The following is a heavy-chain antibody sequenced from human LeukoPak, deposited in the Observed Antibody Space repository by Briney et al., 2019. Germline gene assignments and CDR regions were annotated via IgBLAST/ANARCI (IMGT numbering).Heavy chain of an antibody. D-gene: IGHD2-15*01. CDR3: ARAPRTSSGGSQNHY. CDR1: GGTFSSYA. J-gene: IGHJ4*02. Sequence: ASVKVSCKASGGTFSSYAISWVRQAPGQGLEWMGRIIPILGIANYAQKFQGRVTITADKSTSTAYMELSNLRSEDTAVYYCARAPRTSSGGSQNHYWGQGTLVTVSS. V-gene: IGHV1-69*04. CDR2: IIPILGIA.